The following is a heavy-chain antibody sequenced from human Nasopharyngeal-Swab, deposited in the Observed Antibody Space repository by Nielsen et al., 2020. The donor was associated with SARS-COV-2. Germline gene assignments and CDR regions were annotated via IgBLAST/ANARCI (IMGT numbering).Heavy chain of an antibody. D-gene: IGHD3-3*01. CDR1: GGSFSGYY. CDR2: INNSGST. Sequence: SETLSLTCAVSGGSFSGYYWSWIRQPPGKGLEWIGEINNSGSTNYNPSLKGRVTISVDTSKNQFSLKLSSVTAADTAVYYCARGPRGYDFWSGYYHGSFDYWGQGTLVTVSS. J-gene: IGHJ4*02. CDR3: ARGPRGYDFWSGYYHGSFDY. V-gene: IGHV4-34*01.